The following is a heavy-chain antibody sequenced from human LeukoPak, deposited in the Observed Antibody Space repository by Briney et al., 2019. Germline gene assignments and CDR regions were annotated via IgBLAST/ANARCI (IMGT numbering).Heavy chain of an antibody. CDR3: TIVVVPAATLLEDY. V-gene: IGHV3-73*01. J-gene: IGHJ4*02. D-gene: IGHD2-2*01. CDR1: GCTFSGYA. Sequence: GGSLRLSCAAYGCTFSGYAMHWVRQASGKGLEWVGRIRSKANSYATAYAASVKGRFTISRDDSKNTAYLQMNSLKTEDTAVYYCTIVVVPAATLLEDYWGQGTLVTVSS. CDR2: IRSKANSYAT.